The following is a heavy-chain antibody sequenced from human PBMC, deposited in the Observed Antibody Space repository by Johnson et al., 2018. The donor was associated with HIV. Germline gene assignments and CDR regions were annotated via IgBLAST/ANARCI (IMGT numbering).Heavy chain of an antibody. V-gene: IGHV3-9*01. Sequence: LLVESGGGLVQPGRSLRLSCAASGFTFDDYAMHWVRQAPGKGLEWVSGITWNSGSRSYADSVKGRVTISRDNAKNSLYLQMNSLRAEDTALYYCAKDRGGVGTGAFDFWGQGTMVTVSS. CDR1: GFTFDDYA. CDR3: AKDRGGVGTGAFDF. J-gene: IGHJ3*01. CDR2: ITWNSGSR. D-gene: IGHD2-15*01.